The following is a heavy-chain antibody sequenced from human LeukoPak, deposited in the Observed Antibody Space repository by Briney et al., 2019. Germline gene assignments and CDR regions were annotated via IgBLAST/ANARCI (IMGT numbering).Heavy chain of an antibody. V-gene: IGHV3-33*01. Sequence: PGGSLRLSCAASGFTFSSYGMHWVRQAPGKGLEWVAVIWYVGSNKYYADSVKGRFTISRDNSKNTLYLQMNSLRAEDTAVYYCARYDSSGYFTQADAFDIWGQGTMVTVSS. CDR3: ARYDSSGYFTQADAFDI. J-gene: IGHJ3*02. CDR1: GFTFSSYG. D-gene: IGHD3-22*01. CDR2: IWYVGSNK.